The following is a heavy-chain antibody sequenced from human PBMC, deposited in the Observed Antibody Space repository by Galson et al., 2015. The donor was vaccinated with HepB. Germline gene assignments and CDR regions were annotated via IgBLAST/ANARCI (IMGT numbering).Heavy chain of an antibody. CDR1: GFTFSDHF. Sequence: ALRLSCAASGFTFSDHFMDWVRLAPGKGLEWVGRATNKANTYTSEYAASVKGRFTISRDDSKSSLYLQMNSLITEDTAVYYCARVSLFFVAATTYPLLDSWGQGTLVTVSS. D-gene: IGHD1-1*01. V-gene: IGHV3-72*01. CDR2: ATNKANTYTS. J-gene: IGHJ4*02. CDR3: ARVSLFFVAATTYPLLDS.